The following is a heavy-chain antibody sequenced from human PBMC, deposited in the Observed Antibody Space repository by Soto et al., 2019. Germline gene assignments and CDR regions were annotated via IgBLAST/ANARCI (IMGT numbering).Heavy chain of an antibody. D-gene: IGHD4-17*01. V-gene: IGHV3-30*18. CDR3: AKDLQSYGDYDYYCYGMDV. CDR1: GFTFSTYG. CDR2: ISYDGTNK. J-gene: IGHJ6*02. Sequence: QVQLVESGGGEVQPGRSLTISCAASGFTFSTYGMHWVRQTPGKGLGWVAVISYDGTNKFYSDSVKGRFTISRDNFKNTLTLQMTSLRADDTAVYSCAKDLQSYGDYDYYCYGMDVWGLGTRVTVSS.